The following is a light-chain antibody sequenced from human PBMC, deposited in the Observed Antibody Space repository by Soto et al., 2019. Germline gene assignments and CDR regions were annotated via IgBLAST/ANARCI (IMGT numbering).Light chain of an antibody. Sequence: DIQLTQSPSSLSASVRDRVTITCRASQSISSYLNWYQQKPGKAPKLLSYAASSLQSGVPSGCSGSGSGTECTLTISRLQPDDFATYYCQQYNDYPWTFGQGTKVDIK. V-gene: IGKV1-39*01. CDR3: QQYNDYPWT. CDR2: AAS. CDR1: QSISSY. J-gene: IGKJ1*01.